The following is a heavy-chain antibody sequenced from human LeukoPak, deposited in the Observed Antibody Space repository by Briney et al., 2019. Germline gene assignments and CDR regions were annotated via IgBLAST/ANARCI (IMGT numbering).Heavy chain of an antibody. Sequence: TGGSLRLSCAASGFRFSKYGMNWVRQAAGKGLEWVSYITTSGSTIYYADSVRGRFTISRDNAKNSLYLQMNSLRAEDTAVYYCARALPTAWYYFDYWGQGTLVTVSS. J-gene: IGHJ4*02. V-gene: IGHV3-48*03. CDR3: ARALPTAWYYFDY. CDR1: GFRFSKYG. D-gene: IGHD2-8*02. CDR2: ITTSGSTI.